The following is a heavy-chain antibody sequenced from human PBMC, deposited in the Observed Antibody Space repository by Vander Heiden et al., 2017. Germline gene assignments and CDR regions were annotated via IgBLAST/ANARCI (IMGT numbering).Heavy chain of an antibody. J-gene: IGHJ6*02. CDR3: ARDKLELRNYYYGMDV. D-gene: IGHD1-7*01. CDR1: GFPFSSYS. V-gene: IGHV3-21*01. Sequence: EVQLVESGGGLVKPGGSLRLSCAASGFPFSSYSMNWARQAPGKGLEWVSSISSSSSYIYYADSLKGRFTISRDNAKNSLYLQMNSLRAEDTAVYYCARDKLELRNYYYGMDVWGQGTTVTVSS. CDR2: ISSSSSYI.